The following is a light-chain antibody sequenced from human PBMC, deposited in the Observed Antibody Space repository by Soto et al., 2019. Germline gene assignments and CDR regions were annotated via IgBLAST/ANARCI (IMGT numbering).Light chain of an antibody. J-gene: IGLJ1*01. CDR2: EGI. Sequence: HSALTQPASVSGSPGQSITISCTGTSNTIGGYNVVSWYQQHPGTAPKVIIYEGIKRPSGVSNRFSGSISGSTASLTISGLQAEDEADYYCCSYVGATTYVFGTGTKVTVL. V-gene: IGLV2-23*01. CDR1: SNTIGGYNV. CDR3: CSYVGATTYV.